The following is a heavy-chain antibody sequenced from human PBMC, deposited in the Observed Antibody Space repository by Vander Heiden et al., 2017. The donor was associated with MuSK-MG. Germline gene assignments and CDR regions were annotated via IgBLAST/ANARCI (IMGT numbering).Heavy chain of an antibody. CDR1: GFTFSVYS. V-gene: IGHV3-48*01. CDR3: ARGRGGDSRNDY. J-gene: IGHJ4*02. CDR2: ISSSSSPI. Sequence: EVQLVESGGGLVQPGGSLRLSCAASGFTFSVYSMNWVRQAPGKGLKWVSYISSSSSPIYYADSVTGRFTISRDNAKNSLYLQMNSLRAEDTAVYYCARGRGGDSRNDYWGQGTLVTVSS. D-gene: IGHD4-17*01.